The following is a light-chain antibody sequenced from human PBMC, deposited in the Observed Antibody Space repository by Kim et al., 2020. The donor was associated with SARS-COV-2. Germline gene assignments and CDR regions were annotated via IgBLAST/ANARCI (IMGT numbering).Light chain of an antibody. V-gene: IGLV6-57*02. CDR2: EDN. CDR3: QSYDSSNHVV. CDR1: SGSIASNY. Sequence: KTVTISCTGSSGSIASNYVQWYQQRPGSAPTTVIYEDNQRPSGVPDRFPGSIDSSSNSASLTISGLKTEDEADYYCQSYDSSNHVVFGGGTQLTVL. J-gene: IGLJ2*01.